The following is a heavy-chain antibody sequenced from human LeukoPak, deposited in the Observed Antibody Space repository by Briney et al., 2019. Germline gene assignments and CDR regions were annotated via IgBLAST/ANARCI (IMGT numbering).Heavy chain of an antibody. Sequence: GGSLRLSCVVSGIPFSDFYMNWIRQAPGKGLEWISYVSSSSSYTDYAESVKGRFTISRDNAKSALYLEMSDLRVEDTAVYYCAAGTAADYWGQGALVIVSS. CDR3: AAGTAADY. V-gene: IGHV3-11*03. J-gene: IGHJ4*02. D-gene: IGHD6-13*01. CDR2: VSSSSSYT. CDR1: GIPFSDFY.